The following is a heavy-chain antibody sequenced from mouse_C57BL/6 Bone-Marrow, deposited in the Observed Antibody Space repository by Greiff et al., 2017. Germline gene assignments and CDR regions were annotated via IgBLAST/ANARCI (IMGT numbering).Heavy chain of an antibody. J-gene: IGHJ2*01. CDR1: GYTFTSYW. D-gene: IGHD4-1*01. CDR2: IYPTSGRT. V-gene: IGHV1-55*01. Sequence: QVQLQQPGAELVMPGASVKMSCKASGYTFTSYWITWVKQRPGQGLEWIGDIYPTSGRTNYNEKFKSKVILTVDTSSNTAYMQLSSLTSVDSAVFNCGSSGPLGRSFDYWGQGTTLTVSS. CDR3: GSSGPLGRSFDY.